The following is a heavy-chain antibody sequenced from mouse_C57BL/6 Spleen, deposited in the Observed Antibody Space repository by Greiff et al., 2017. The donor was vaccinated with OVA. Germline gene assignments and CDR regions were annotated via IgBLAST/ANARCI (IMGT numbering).Heavy chain of an antibody. CDR2: IYPRSGNT. D-gene: IGHD2-4*01. Sequence: QVHVKQSGAELARPGASVKLSCKASGYTFTSYGISWVKQRPGQGLEWIGEIYPRSGNTYYNEKFKGKATLTADKSSSTAYMELRSLTSEDSAVYFCARGDDYDEVFAYWGQGTLVTVSA. V-gene: IGHV1-81*01. CDR3: ARGDDYDEVFAY. J-gene: IGHJ3*01. CDR1: GYTFTSYG.